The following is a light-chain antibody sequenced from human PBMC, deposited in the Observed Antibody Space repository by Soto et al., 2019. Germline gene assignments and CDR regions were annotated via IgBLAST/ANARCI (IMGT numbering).Light chain of an antibody. CDR3: QQYDNWPRT. J-gene: IGKJ1*01. CDR2: DAS. Sequence: DIQMTQSPSSLSASVGGRVTITCQARQDISNYLNWYQQQPGKAPKLLIYDASNLETGVLSRFSGIGTGTDFNFTISSLQPEDIASYYCQQYDNWPRTFGQGPKVDIK. CDR1: QDISNY. V-gene: IGKV1-33*01.